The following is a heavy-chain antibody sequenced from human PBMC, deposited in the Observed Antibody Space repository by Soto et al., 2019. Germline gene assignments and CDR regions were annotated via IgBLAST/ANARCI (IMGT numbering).Heavy chain of an antibody. CDR2: IYSGGST. D-gene: IGHD1-1*01. J-gene: IGHJ4*02. Sequence: PGGSLRLSCAASGFTVSSNYLSWVRQAPGKGLEWVSVIYSGGSTYYADSVKGRFTISRDNSKNTLYLQMNSLRAEDTAVYYCARGSRRTSYYFDYWGQGTLVTVPQ. V-gene: IGHV3-53*01. CDR3: ARGSRRTSYYFDY. CDR1: GFTVSSNY.